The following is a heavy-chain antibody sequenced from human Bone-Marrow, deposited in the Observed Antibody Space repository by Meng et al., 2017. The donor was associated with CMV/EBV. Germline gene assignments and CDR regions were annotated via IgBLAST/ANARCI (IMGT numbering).Heavy chain of an antibody. D-gene: IGHD2-2*01. CDR2: IYPGDSDT. Sequence: GESLKISCKGSGYSFTSYWIGWVRQMPGKGLEWMGIIYPGDSDTRYSPSFQGQVTISADKSISTAYLQWSSLKASDTAMYYCARRYCSSTSCSVAAFDIWGQGTMVTGSS. CDR3: ARRYCSSTSCSVAAFDI. J-gene: IGHJ3*02. CDR1: GYSFTSYW. V-gene: IGHV5-51*01.